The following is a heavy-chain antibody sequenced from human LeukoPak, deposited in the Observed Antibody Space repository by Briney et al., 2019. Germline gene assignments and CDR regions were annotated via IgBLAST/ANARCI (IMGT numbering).Heavy chain of an antibody. D-gene: IGHD6-6*01. J-gene: IGHJ5*02. Sequence: SVKVSCKASGGTFSSYTISWVRQAPGQGLKWMGRIIPILGIANYAQKFQGRVTITADKSTSTAYMELSSLRSEDTAVYYCARAGLASWFDPWGQGTLVTVSS. CDR2: IIPILGIA. CDR1: GGTFSSYT. V-gene: IGHV1-69*02. CDR3: ARAGLASWFDP.